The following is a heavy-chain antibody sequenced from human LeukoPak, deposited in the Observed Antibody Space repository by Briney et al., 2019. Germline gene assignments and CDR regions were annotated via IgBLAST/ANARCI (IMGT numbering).Heavy chain of an antibody. J-gene: IGHJ6*02. V-gene: IGHV1-69*04. CDR3: ARAVAGTGAYYYYYGMDV. D-gene: IGHD6-19*01. Sequence: SVKVSCKASGGTFSSYAISWVRQAPGQGLEWMGRIIPILGIANYAQKFQGRVTITADKSTSTAYMELSSLRSEDTAVYYCARAVAGTGAYYYYYGMDVWGQGTTVTVSS. CDR2: IIPILGIA. CDR1: GGTFSSYA.